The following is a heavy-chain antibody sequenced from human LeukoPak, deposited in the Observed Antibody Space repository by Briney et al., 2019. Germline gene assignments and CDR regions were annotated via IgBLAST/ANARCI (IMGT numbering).Heavy chain of an antibody. CDR3: ATDSVRYYYDSSGYYDAFDI. CDR1: GYTLTELS. J-gene: IGHJ3*02. CDR2: FDPEDGER. V-gene: IGHV1-24*01. D-gene: IGHD3-22*01. Sequence: GASVKVSCKVSGYTLTELSMHWVRQAPGKGLEWMGGFDPEDGERIYAQKFQGRVTMTEDTSTDTAYMELSSLRSEDTAVYYCATDSVRYYYDSSGYYDAFDIWGQGTMVTVSS.